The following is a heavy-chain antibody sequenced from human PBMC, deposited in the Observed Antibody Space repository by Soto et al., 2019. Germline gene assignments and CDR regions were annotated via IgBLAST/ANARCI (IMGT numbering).Heavy chain of an antibody. J-gene: IGHJ5*02. CDR3: ARDAGGSWFVYNWFDP. V-gene: IGHV4-31*03. Sequence: SETLSLTCTVSGGSISSGGYYWSWIRQHPGKGLEWIGYIYYSGSTYYNPSLKSRVTISVDTSKTQFSLKLSSVTAADTALFYRARDAGGSWFVYNWFDPWGQGTLVTVSS. CDR1: GGSISSGGYY. D-gene: IGHD6-13*01. CDR2: IYYSGST.